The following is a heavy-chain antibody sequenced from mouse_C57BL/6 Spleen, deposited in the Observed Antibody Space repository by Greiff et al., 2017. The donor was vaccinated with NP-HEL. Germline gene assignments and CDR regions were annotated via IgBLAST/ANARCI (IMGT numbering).Heavy chain of an antibody. CDR1: GFTFSDYG. D-gene: IGHD1-1*01. CDR2: ISSGSSTI. J-gene: IGHJ4*01. Sequence: EVQLVESGGGLVKPGGSLKLSCAASGFTFSDYGMHWVRQAPEKGLEWVAYISSGSSTIYYADTVKGRFTISRDNAKNTLFLQMTSLRSEDTAMYYCARRTTVVATDYYYAMDYWGQGTSVTVSS. CDR3: ARRTTVVATDYYYAMDY. V-gene: IGHV5-17*01.